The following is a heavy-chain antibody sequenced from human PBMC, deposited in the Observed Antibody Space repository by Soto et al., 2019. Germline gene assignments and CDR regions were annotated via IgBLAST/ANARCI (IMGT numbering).Heavy chain of an antibody. Sequence: GGSLRLSCAASGFTFSSYGMHWVRQAPGKGLEWVAVISYDGSNKYYADSVKGRFTISRDNSKNTLYLQMNSLRAEDTAVYYCAKGEYGDYDPGYYYYMDVWGKGTTVTVSS. CDR2: ISYDGSNK. J-gene: IGHJ6*03. V-gene: IGHV3-30*18. D-gene: IGHD4-17*01. CDR3: AKGEYGDYDPGYYYYMDV. CDR1: GFTFSSYG.